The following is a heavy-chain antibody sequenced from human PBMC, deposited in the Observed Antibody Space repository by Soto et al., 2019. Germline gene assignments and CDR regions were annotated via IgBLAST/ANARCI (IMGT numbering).Heavy chain of an antibody. J-gene: IGHJ5*02. Sequence: PSETLSLTCVFSGYSITSGFYWGWVRQSPGKGLEWIGSIYHDGKTYYRPSLRSRLTISVDTSKNQFSMRLASVTAADTGVYYCATDKRVTMVGGWFDPWGQGILVTVSS. V-gene: IGHV4-38-2*02. CDR1: GYSITSGFY. CDR2: IYHDGKT. CDR3: ATDKRVTMVGGWFDP. D-gene: IGHD3-10*01.